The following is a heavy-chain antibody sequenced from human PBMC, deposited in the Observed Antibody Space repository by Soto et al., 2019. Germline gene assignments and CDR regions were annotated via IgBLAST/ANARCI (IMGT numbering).Heavy chain of an antibody. CDR2: INHSGST. CDR3: AREGRHYDFWSGYYRGSDY. CDR1: GGSFSGYY. J-gene: IGHJ4*02. Sequence: SETLSLTCAVYGGSFSGYYWSWIRQPPGKGLEWIGEINHSGSTNYNPSLKSRVTISVDTSKNQFSLKLSSVTAADTAVYYCAREGRHYDFWSGYYRGSDYWGQGTLVTVSS. V-gene: IGHV4-34*01. D-gene: IGHD3-3*01.